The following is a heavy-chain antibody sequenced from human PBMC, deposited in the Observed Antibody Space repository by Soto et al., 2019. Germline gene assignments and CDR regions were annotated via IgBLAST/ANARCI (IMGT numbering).Heavy chain of an antibody. V-gene: IGHV1-69*13. CDR2: IIPIFGTA. J-gene: IGHJ4*02. CDR3: ATRKGYSYGSYYFDY. Sequence: SVKVSCKASGGTFSSYAISWVRQAPGQGLEWMGGIIPIFGTANYAQMFQGRVTITADESTSTAYMELSSLRSEDTAVYYCATRKGYSYGSYYFDYWGQGTLVTVSS. D-gene: IGHD5-18*01. CDR1: GGTFSSYA.